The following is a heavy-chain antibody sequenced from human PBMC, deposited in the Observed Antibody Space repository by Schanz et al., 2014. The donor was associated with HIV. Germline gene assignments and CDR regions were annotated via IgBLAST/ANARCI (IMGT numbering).Heavy chain of an antibody. D-gene: IGHD3-22*01. J-gene: IGHJ4*02. CDR3: AKPEYDSRGNSQSHFDS. CDR2: ISESGGRS. V-gene: IGHV3-23*04. Sequence: EQLVESGGGVVQPGRSLRLSCVASGFTFNNYAMTWVRQAPGKGLEWVSSISESGGRSYYADSVNGRFTISRDNSKNTLYLQMTTLRTEDTAVYYCAKPEYDSRGNSQSHFDSWGQGTLVTVSS. CDR1: GFTFNNYA.